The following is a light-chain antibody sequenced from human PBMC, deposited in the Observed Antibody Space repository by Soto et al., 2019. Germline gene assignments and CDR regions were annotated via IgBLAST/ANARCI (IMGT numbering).Light chain of an antibody. V-gene: IGKV2-28*01. Sequence: DIVMTQSPLSLPVTPGEPASTSCRSSQSLLHSSGYNYLEWYLQKPGQSPQVLIYLCSNRVSGVPDRFSGSGLGTDFTLKISRVEAEDVGVYYCMQPLQTPWTFGQGTKVEIK. J-gene: IGKJ1*01. CDR1: QSLLHSSGYNY. CDR2: LCS. CDR3: MQPLQTPWT.